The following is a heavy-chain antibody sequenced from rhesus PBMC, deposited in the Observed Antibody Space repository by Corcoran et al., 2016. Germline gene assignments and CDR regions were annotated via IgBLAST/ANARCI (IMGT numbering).Heavy chain of an antibody. D-gene: IGHD2-21*01. CDR3: ARGGRRYCTGSGCYARDAFDF. CDR2: ISYSGST. V-gene: IGHV4-122*02. CDR1: GYSISSGYG. J-gene: IGHJ3*01. Sequence: QLQLQESGPGLVKPSETLSLTCAVPGYSISSGYGWSWIRQPPGKGLAWIGYISYSGSTSYNPSLKSQFTITGDTSKNQFSLKLGSVTAADTTVDYCARGGRRYCTGSGCYARDAFDFWGQGLRVTVSS.